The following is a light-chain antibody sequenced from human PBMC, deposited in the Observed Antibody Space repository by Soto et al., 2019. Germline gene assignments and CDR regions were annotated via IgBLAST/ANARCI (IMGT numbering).Light chain of an antibody. V-gene: IGKV1-6*01. Sequence: AIQMTQPPPSLSASVGDRVTITCRARQGIRNDLGRYLQKPGKAPKLLIYAASSLQSGVPSMFSGSGSGTDFTRTISSLQPEDFAAYDCLQDYNSPLTFGGVTKVEIK. CDR2: AAS. J-gene: IGKJ4*01. CDR3: LQDYNSPLT. CDR1: QGIRND.